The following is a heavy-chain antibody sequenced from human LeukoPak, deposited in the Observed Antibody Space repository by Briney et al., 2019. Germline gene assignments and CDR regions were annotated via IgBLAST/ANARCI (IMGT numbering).Heavy chain of an antibody. CDR1: GYTITSGYY. CDR3: AKVGYCNTVTCYGWFDS. CDR2: MYHSGST. D-gene: IGHD2/OR15-2a*01. Sequence: SETLSLTCSVSGYTITSGYYWAWIRQPPGRALEWIGSMYHSGSTYLNPSLKSRVTISVDTSKNQFSLKLTSLTAADTAVYYCAKVGYCNTVTCYGWFDSWGQGTLVTVSS. V-gene: IGHV4-38-2*02. J-gene: IGHJ5*01.